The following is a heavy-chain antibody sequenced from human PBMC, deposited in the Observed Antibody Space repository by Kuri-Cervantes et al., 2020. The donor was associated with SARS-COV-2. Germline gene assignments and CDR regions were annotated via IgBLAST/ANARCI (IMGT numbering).Heavy chain of an antibody. CDR2: IYYSGST. Sequence: LRLSCTVLGGSFSSGGYYWSWIRQHPGKGLEWIGYIYYSGSTYYNPSLKSRVTISVDTSKNQFSLKLSSVTAADTAVYYCASNLAVAGLFIAFDIWGQGTMVTVSS. V-gene: IGHV4-31*03. CDR1: GGSFSSGGYY. D-gene: IGHD6-19*01. CDR3: ASNLAVAGLFIAFDI. J-gene: IGHJ3*02.